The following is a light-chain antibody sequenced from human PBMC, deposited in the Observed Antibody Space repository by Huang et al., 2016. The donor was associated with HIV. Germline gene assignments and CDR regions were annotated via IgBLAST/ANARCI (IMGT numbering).Light chain of an antibody. Sequence: DIQMTQSPSSLSASVGDKVSITCRASQAISTSLVWYQQQPGKAPKLLLYGASRLESGVSSRCSGSGSGTDYTLTISSLQPEDFATYYCQQYFSTPRTFGQGTKVEIK. CDR1: QAISTS. V-gene: IGKV1-NL1*01. CDR2: GAS. CDR3: QQYFSTPRT. J-gene: IGKJ1*01.